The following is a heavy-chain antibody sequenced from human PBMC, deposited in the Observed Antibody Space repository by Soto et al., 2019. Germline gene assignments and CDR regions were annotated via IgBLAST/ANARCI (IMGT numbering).Heavy chain of an antibody. CDR2: ISYDGSNK. V-gene: IGHV3-30*03. D-gene: IGHD4-17*01. CDR3: ARVLTTYYYYGMDV. J-gene: IGHJ6*02. Sequence: GGSLRLSCAASGFTFSSYGMHWVRQAPGKGLEWVAVISYDGSNKYYADSVKGRFTISRDNSKNTLYLQMNSLRAEDTAVYYCARVLTTYYYYGMDVWGQGTTVTVSS. CDR1: GFTFSSYG.